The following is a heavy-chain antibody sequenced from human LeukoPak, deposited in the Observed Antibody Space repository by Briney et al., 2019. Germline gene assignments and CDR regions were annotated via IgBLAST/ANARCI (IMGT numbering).Heavy chain of an antibody. D-gene: IGHD3-22*01. CDR3: ARNLGGAYYYDIGYFDY. CDR1: GFTVSSNY. Sequence: GGSLRLSCAASGFTVSSNYMSWIRQAPGKGLEWVSYISSSGSTIYYADSVKGRFTISRDNAKNSLYLQMNSLRAEDTAVYYCARNLGGAYYYDIGYFDYWGQGTLVTVSS. CDR2: ISSSGSTI. V-gene: IGHV3-11*01. J-gene: IGHJ4*02.